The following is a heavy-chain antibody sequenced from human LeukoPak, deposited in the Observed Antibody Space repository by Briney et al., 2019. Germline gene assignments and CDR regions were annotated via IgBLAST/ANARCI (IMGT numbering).Heavy chain of an antibody. V-gene: IGHV3-49*03. D-gene: IGHD5-12*01. CDR1: GFTFGDYA. Sequence: PGGSLRLSCTASGFTFGDYAMSWFRQAPGKGLEWVGFIRSKAYGGTSEYAVSVKVRFTISRYDSKRIAYLHMNSLKTEDTAVYYCTRGQGIVAHPIPFDYWGQGTLVTVSS. CDR3: TRGQGIVAHPIPFDY. J-gene: IGHJ4*02. CDR2: IRSKAYGGTS.